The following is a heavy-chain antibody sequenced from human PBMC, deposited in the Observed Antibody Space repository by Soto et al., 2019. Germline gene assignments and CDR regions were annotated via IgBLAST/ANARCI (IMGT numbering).Heavy chain of an antibody. CDR2: ISDSGAST. Sequence: EVQLLESGGGLVQPGGSLRLSCAASGFTFSSYAMSWVRQAPGKGLEWVSGISDSGASTYYADSVKGRFTISRDNSKNTLYLHVNSLRAEDTAVYYCARGGRAWYGFDYWGQGTLVTVSS. CDR1: GFTFSSYA. J-gene: IGHJ4*02. CDR3: ARGGRAWYGFDY. D-gene: IGHD2-15*01. V-gene: IGHV3-23*01.